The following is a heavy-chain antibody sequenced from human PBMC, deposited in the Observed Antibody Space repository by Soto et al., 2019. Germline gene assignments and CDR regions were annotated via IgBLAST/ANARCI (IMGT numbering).Heavy chain of an antibody. D-gene: IGHD3-3*01. CDR1: GGTFSSYT. Sequence: GASVKVSCKASGGTFSSYTISWVRQAPGQGLEWMGRIIPILGIANYAQKFQGRVTITADKSTSTAYMELSSLRSEDTVVYYCARGGVDFPSAFDIWGQGTMVTVSS. CDR2: IIPILGIA. J-gene: IGHJ3*02. CDR3: ARGGVDFPSAFDI. V-gene: IGHV1-69*02.